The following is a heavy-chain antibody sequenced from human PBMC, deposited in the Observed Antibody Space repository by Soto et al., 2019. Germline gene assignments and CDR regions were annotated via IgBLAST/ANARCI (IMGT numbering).Heavy chain of an antibody. CDR1: GCSICSGDYY. CDR2: IYYSGST. CDR3: ARLSGYYYYVDY. V-gene: IGHV4-30-4*01. Sequence: SESLSLTCTVSGCSICSGDYYWSWIRQPPGKGLEWIGYIYYSGSTYYNPSLKSRVTISVDTSKNQFSLKLSSVTAADTAVYYCARLSGYYYYVDYWGQGTLVTAPQ. J-gene: IGHJ4*02. D-gene: IGHD3-22*01.